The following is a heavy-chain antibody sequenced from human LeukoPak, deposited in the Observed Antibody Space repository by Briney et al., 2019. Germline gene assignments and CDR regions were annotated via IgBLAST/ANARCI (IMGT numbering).Heavy chain of an antibody. CDR1: GGTFNSYA. CDR2: IIPIFGTA. Sequence: ASVKVSCKASGGTFNSYAISWVRQAPGQGLEWMGGIIPIFGTANYAQKFQGRVTITADESTSTAYMELSSLRSEDTAVYYCARDSRSIAAAGTGLDYWGQGTLVTVSS. D-gene: IGHD6-13*01. J-gene: IGHJ4*02. V-gene: IGHV1-69*01. CDR3: ARDSRSIAAAGTGLDY.